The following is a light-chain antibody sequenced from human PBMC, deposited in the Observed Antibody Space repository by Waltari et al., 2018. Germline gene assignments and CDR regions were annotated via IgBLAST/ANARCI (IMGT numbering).Light chain of an antibody. CDR3: QQYYSTPIT. V-gene: IGKV4-1*01. Sequence: DIVMTQSPDSLAVSLGERATINCKSSQSVLYSSNNKNYLACYQQKPGQPPKLLIYWASTRESGVPDRFSGSGSGTDVTLTISSLQAEDVAVYYCQQYYSTPITFGQGTRLEIK. J-gene: IGKJ5*01. CDR1: QSVLYSSNNKNY. CDR2: WAS.